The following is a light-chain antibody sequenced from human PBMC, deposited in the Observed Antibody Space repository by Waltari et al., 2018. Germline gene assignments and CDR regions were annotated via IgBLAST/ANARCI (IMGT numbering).Light chain of an antibody. Sequence: QSALTQPRSVSGSPGPSVTISCTGTSRDLGASKYASWYQPYPGKAPKPLIYDVTKRPSGVPDRFSGSKSGNTASLTISGLQAEDEADYYCCSYAGSYTVLFGGGTKLTVL. CDR1: SRDLGASKY. V-gene: IGLV2-11*01. J-gene: IGLJ2*01. CDR3: CSYAGSYTVL. CDR2: DVT.